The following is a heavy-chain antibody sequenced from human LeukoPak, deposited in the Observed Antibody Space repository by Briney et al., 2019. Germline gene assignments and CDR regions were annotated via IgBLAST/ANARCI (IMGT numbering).Heavy chain of an antibody. J-gene: IGHJ4*02. CDR3: ARDTIYGDYEENY. CDR2: ISSYNGNT. Sequence: GSVRVSCMASGYTFTSHGISWVRQAPGEGGEWRGWISSYNGNTNYAQKLQGRFTMPTDTSTSTAYMELRSLRSDDTAVYYCARDTIYGDYEENYWGQGTLVTVSS. CDR1: GYTFTSHG. V-gene: IGHV1-18*01. D-gene: IGHD4-17*01.